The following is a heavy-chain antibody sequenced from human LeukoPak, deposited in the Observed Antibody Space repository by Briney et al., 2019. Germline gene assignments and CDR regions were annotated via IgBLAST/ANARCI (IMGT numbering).Heavy chain of an antibody. Sequence: GGFLRLSCAASGFTFSSYEMNWVRQAPGKGLEWVSYISSSGSTIYYADSVKGRFTISRDNAKNSLYLQMNSLRAEDTAVYYCARDRGGSGWFNWGQGTLVTVSS. CDR2: ISSSGSTI. CDR1: GFTFSSYE. D-gene: IGHD6-19*01. V-gene: IGHV3-48*03. CDR3: ARDRGGSGWFN. J-gene: IGHJ4*02.